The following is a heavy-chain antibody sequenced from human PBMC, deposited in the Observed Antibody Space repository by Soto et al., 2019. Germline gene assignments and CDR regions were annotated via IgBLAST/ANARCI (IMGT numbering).Heavy chain of an antibody. CDR2: ISYDGSNK. D-gene: IGHD5-18*01. CDR3: AKRGYSYGWYYFDY. J-gene: IGHJ4*02. CDR1: GFTFSSYG. Sequence: QVQLVESGGGVVQPGRSLRLSCAASGFTFSSYGMHWVRQAPGKGLEWVAVISYDGSNKYYADSVKGRFTISRDNSKNTLYLQMNSLRAEDKAVYYCAKRGYSYGWYYFDYWGQGTLVTVSS. V-gene: IGHV3-30*18.